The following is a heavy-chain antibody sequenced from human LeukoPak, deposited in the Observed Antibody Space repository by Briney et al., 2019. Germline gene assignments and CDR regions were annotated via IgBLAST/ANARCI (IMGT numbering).Heavy chain of an antibody. D-gene: IGHD3-22*01. CDR3: ANDYYDSSGGAFDY. CDR2: ISAYNGNT. J-gene: IGHJ4*02. V-gene: IGHV1-18*01. CDR1: GYTFTSYG. Sequence: ASVKVSCKASGYTFTSYGISWVRQAPGQGLEWMGWISAYNGNTNYAQKLQGRVTITADKSTSTAYMELSSLRSEDTAVYYCANDYYDSSGGAFDYWGQGTLVTVSS.